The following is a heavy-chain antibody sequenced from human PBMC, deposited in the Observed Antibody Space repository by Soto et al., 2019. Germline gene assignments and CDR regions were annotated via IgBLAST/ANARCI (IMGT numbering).Heavy chain of an antibody. J-gene: IGHJ6*02. D-gene: IGHD3-22*01. CDR3: AKGYYYDSSGSDPCDYYYGMDV. V-gene: IGHV3-23*01. Sequence: GGSLRLSCAASGFTFSSYAMSWVRQAPGKGLEWVSAISGSGGSTYYADSVRGRFTIARDNAKNTLYLQMNSLRAEDRAVYDCAKGYYYDSSGSDPCDYYYGMDVWGQGTTVTVSS. CDR1: GFTFSSYA. CDR2: ISGSGGST.